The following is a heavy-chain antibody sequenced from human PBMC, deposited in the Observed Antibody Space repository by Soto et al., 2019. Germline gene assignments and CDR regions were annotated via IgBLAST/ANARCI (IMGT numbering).Heavy chain of an antibody. CDR3: TRAGYGVVRLPFKY. CDR2: IHYSGIT. Sequence: QVQLQESGPGLVKASQTLSLTCTVSGDAISTGDYFWRWVRQPPGKVLEWIGHIHYSGITYYNPSLKSRITMSVDTSRSQFSLKLSSVTAAYTAVYYCTRAGYGVVRLPFKYWGQGTMATVSS. CDR1: GDAISTGDYF. D-gene: IGHD3-10*01. V-gene: IGHV4-30-4*01. J-gene: IGHJ4*02.